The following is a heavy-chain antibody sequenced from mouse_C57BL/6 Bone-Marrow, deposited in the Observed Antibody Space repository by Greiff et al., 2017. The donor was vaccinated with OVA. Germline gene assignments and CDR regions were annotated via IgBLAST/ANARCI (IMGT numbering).Heavy chain of an antibody. CDR3: ARNGHYD. CDR1: GYTFTDYY. Sequence: VQLQQSGAELVRPGASVKLSCKASGYTFTDYYINWVKQRPGQGLEWIARIYPGSGNTYYNEKFKGKATLTAEKSSSTAYMQLSSLTSEDSAVYFCARNGHYDWGQGTTLTVSS. CDR2: IYPGSGNT. V-gene: IGHV1-76*01. D-gene: IGHD1-2*01. J-gene: IGHJ2*01.